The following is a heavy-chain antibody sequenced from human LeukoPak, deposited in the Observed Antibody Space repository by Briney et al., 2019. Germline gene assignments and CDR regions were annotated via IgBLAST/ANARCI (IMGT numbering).Heavy chain of an antibody. J-gene: IGHJ4*02. CDR2: IRYSGSA. Sequence: PSETLSLTCNVSGGSLTNYYWTWIRQPPGKGLEWIGCIRYSGSANYNPSLRSRVTLSVDTSKNQFSLKVNSVTAADTAVYYCARKIGWYVNDYWGQGALVTVSS. CDR1: GGSLTNYY. CDR3: ARKIGWYVNDY. V-gene: IGHV4-59*01. D-gene: IGHD6-19*01.